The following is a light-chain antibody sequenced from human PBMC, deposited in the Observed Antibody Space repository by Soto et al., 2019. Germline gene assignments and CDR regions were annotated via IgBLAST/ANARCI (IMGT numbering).Light chain of an antibody. Sequence: DIQMTQSPATLAASVGERFTSTGRASQYIGDFLNWYQQTPGKAPKLLIFGASNLHIGVPSRFSGSGSGTEFTLTINNLQREDFATYYCQESFFTLGTFGRGTKVDI. CDR1: QYIGDF. J-gene: IGKJ1*01. V-gene: IGKV1-39*01. CDR3: QESFFTLGT. CDR2: GAS.